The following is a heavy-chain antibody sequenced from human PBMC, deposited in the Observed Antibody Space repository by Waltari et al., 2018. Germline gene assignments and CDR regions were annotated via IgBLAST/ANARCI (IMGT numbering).Heavy chain of an antibody. V-gene: IGHV4-30-2*01. CDR1: GGSISSGGYS. Sequence: QLQLQESGSGLVKPSQTLSLTCAVSGGSISSGGYSWSWIRQPPGKGLEWIGYSYHSGTTYYNPSRKSRVTISVDRSKNQFSLKLSSVTAADTAVYYCARVGLAGYMDVWGKGTTVTVSS. J-gene: IGHJ6*03. CDR2: SYHSGTT. D-gene: IGHD3-3*02. CDR3: ARVGLAGYMDV.